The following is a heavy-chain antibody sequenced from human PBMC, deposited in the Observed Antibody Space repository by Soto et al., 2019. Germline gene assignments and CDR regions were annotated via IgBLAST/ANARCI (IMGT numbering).Heavy chain of an antibody. J-gene: IGHJ5*02. Sequence: EVQLVQSGAEVKKAGESLKISCQGFGYSFTNYWVGWVRQIPGRGLEWMGIIHPGDSDTRYSPFFQGQVTISADKSISTAYLQWSSLKASDTAMYYCARHNRYSSTWFEGWFDPWGQGTLVTVSS. D-gene: IGHD6-13*01. V-gene: IGHV5-51*03. CDR2: IHPGDSDT. CDR3: ARHNRYSSTWFEGWFDP. CDR1: GYSFTNYW.